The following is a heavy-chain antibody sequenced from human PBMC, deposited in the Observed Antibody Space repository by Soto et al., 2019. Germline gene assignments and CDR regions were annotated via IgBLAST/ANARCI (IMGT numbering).Heavy chain of an antibody. V-gene: IGHV5-51*01. CDR3: VRPQAKELGTIRGAFDI. CDR2: IYPADSDT. Sequence: PEQSLKISCKGSGDTFTSPWISCFRQVPVNVLELMGLIYPADSDTRYSPSFEGQVTISVDKSISTAYLQWSSLKASDTAMYYCVRPQAKELGTIRGAFDIWGQGTKVTVSS. J-gene: IGHJ3*02. D-gene: IGHD3-10*01. CDR1: GDTFTSPW.